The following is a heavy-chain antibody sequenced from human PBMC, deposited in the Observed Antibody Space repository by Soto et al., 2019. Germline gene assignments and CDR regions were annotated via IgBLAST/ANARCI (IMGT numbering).Heavy chain of an antibody. CDR3: ARMPIFWSGYYRGGDYYYGMDV. D-gene: IGHD3-3*01. J-gene: IGHJ6*02. CDR1: GYTFTGYY. V-gene: IGHV1-2*02. CDR2: INPNSGGT. Sequence: ASVKVSCKASGYTFTGYYVHWVRQAPGQGLEWMGWINPNSGGTNYAQRFQGRVTMTRDTSISTAYMELSRLRSDDTAVYYCARMPIFWSGYYRGGDYYYGMDVWGQGTTVTVSS.